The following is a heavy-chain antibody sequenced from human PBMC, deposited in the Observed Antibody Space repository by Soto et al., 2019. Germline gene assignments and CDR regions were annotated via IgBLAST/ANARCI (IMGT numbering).Heavy chain of an antibody. J-gene: IGHJ4*02. Sequence: EMQLVESGGGLVQPGGSLRVSCAASGFSVTSNFMSWVRQAPGGGLEWVSTIHSGGDTYYADSVGDRFTISRDNYENTLSLQMNSQRGDDTAVYYCARGGMSLFDHWGQGTLVTVSS. CDR3: ARGGMSLFDH. D-gene: IGHD5-12*01. V-gene: IGHV3-66*01. CDR2: IHSGGDT. CDR1: GFSVTSNF.